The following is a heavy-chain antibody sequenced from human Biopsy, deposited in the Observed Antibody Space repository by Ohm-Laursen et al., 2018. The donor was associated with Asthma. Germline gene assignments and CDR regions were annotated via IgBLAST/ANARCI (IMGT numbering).Heavy chain of an antibody. D-gene: IGHD3-16*01. J-gene: IGHJ6*02. CDR2: IIPMYGVP. Sequence: SVKVSCKASGGTFRTYAFNWVRQAPGQGLEWMGGIIPMYGVPKVAQKFQGRVTITADESTSTAYMEMSSLRSEDTAAYYCARVDAIMISGDFYFYSGFDLWGQGTTVRVSS. V-gene: IGHV1-69*13. CDR3: ARVDAIMISGDFYFYSGFDL. CDR1: GGTFRTYA.